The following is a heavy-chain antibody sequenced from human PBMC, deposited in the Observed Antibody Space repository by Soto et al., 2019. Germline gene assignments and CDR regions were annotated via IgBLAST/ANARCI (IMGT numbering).Heavy chain of an antibody. D-gene: IGHD6-13*01. CDR3: ARDVFRIAPAGNSFVY. J-gene: IGHJ4*02. V-gene: IGHV1-18*01. CDR1: GYTFTIYG. CDR2: ISAYNGNT. Sequence: ASVKVSCKASGYTFTIYGISWVLQAPGQGLEWMGWISAYNGNTNYAQKLQGRVTMTTDTSTSTAYMELRSLRSDDTAVYYCARDVFRIAPAGNSFVYRGTGTLVTVSS.